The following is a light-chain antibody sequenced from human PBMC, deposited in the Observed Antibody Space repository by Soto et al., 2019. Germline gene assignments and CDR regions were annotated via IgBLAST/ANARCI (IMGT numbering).Light chain of an antibody. J-gene: IGKJ1*01. CDR3: QQYGSSPWA. CDR2: TAS. CDR1: QSVSSNY. Sequence: EIVLTQSPGTLSLSPGERATLSCMASQSVSSNYLAWYQQKPGRAPRLLIYTASTRATDIPDRFSGSGSGTDFTLTISRLEPEDVAVYYCQQYGSSPWAFGQGTKVDIK. V-gene: IGKV3-20*01.